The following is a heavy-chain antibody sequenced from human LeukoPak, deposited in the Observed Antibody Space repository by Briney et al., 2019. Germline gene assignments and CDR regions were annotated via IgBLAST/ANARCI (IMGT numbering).Heavy chain of an antibody. V-gene: IGHV4-59*08. CDR3: ARGLGRGSSSWHDY. D-gene: IGHD6-13*01. Sequence: PSETLSLTCTVSGGSISSYYWSWIRQPPGKGLEWIGYIYHSGSTNYNPSLKSRVTISVDTSKNQFSLKLSSVTAADTAVYYCARGLGRGSSSWHDYWGQGTLVTVSS. CDR2: IYHSGST. J-gene: IGHJ4*02. CDR1: GGSISSYY.